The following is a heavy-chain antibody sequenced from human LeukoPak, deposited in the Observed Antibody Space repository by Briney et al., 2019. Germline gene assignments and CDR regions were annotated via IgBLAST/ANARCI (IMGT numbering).Heavy chain of an antibody. CDR2: ISGGGGST. CDR3: ARHDRGSGSPYYFDY. D-gene: IGHD3-10*01. V-gene: IGHV3-23*01. J-gene: IGHJ4*02. CDR1: GFTFSSHA. Sequence: GGSLRLSCAASGFTFSSHAMSWVRQAPGKGLEWVAAISGGGGSTYYADSVKGRFTISRDNSENTLYLQMNSLSADDTAVFYCARHDRGSGSPYYFDYWGQGTLVTVSP.